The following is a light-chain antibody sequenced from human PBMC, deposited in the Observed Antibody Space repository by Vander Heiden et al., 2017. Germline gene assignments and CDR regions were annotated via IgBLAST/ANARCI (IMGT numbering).Light chain of an antibody. CDR1: QSVSSN. J-gene: IGKJ2*01. Sequence: EIVMTQSPATLSVSPGERATLPCRASQSVSSNLAWYQQKPGQAPRLLIYGASTRATGIPARFSDSGSETEFTLTISSLQSEDFAVYYCQQYNNWPPYTFGQGTKLEIK. V-gene: IGKV3-15*01. CDR3: QQYNNWPPYT. CDR2: GAS.